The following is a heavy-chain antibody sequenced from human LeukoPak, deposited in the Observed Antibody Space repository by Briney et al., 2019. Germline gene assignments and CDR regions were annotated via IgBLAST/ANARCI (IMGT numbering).Heavy chain of an antibody. Sequence: SETLSLTCTVSGGSISSSSYYWGWIRQPPGKGLEWIGYIYYSGRTNYSPSLKSRVTISVDTSKKQFSLKLSSVTAADTAVYYCARGAPEILWFGELLYLDYWGQGTLVTVSS. J-gene: IGHJ4*02. V-gene: IGHV4-61*05. D-gene: IGHD3-10*01. CDR2: IYYSGRT. CDR1: GGSISSSSYY. CDR3: ARGAPEILWFGELLYLDY.